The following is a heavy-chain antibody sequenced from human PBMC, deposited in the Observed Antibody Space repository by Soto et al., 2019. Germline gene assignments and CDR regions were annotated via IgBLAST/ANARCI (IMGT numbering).Heavy chain of an antibody. V-gene: IGHV4-31*03. CDR3: ARRGAEYQLLLHNWFDP. Sequence: QVQLQESGPGLVKPSQTLSLTCTVSGGSISSGGYYWSWIRQHPGKGLEWIGYIYYSGSTYYNPSLKSRVTISVDTSKNQFSLKLSSVTAADTAVYHCARRGAEYQLLLHNWFDPWGQGTLVTVSS. CDR1: GGSISSGGYY. CDR2: IYYSGST. J-gene: IGHJ5*02. D-gene: IGHD2-2*01.